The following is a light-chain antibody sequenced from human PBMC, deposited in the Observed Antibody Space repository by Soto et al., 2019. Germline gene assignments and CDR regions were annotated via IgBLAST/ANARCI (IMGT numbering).Light chain of an antibody. Sequence: QSVLTQPAAVSGSPGQSITISCTGTSSDVGSYNYVSWYQQHPGKVPKLVIYEVSNRPSGISYRFSGSKSGNTASLTISGLQAEDEADYFCSSYSTSTAYLFGTGTKVTVL. V-gene: IGLV2-14*01. J-gene: IGLJ1*01. CDR3: SSYSTSTAYL. CDR1: SSDVGSYNY. CDR2: EVS.